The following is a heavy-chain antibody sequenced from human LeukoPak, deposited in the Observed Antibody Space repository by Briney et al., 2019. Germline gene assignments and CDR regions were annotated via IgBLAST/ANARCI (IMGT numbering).Heavy chain of an antibody. CDR2: IRGDGSRQ. D-gene: IGHD6-19*01. V-gene: IGHV3-7*01. CDR1: GFTFSNYR. Sequence: GGSLRLSCAASGFTFSNYRMVWVRQAPGEGLEWVANIRGDGSRQYYLDSVKGRFTISRDNAKNSLYLQMNSLRAEDTAVYYCARDGAAGPLFDYWGQGTLVTVSS. J-gene: IGHJ4*02. CDR3: ARDGAAGPLFDY.